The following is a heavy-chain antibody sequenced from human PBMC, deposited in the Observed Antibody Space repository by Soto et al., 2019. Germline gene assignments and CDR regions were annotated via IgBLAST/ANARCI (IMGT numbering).Heavy chain of an antibody. Sequence: EVQLLESGGGLVQPGGSLRLSCAASGFTFSSYAMSWVRQAPGKGLEWVSAISGSGGSTYYADSVKGRFTISRDNSKNTLYLQMNSLRAEDTAVYYCARPYSSSWYFDYWGQGTLVTVSS. J-gene: IGHJ4*02. V-gene: IGHV3-23*01. CDR3: ARPYSSSWYFDY. D-gene: IGHD6-13*01. CDR2: ISGSGGST. CDR1: GFTFSSYA.